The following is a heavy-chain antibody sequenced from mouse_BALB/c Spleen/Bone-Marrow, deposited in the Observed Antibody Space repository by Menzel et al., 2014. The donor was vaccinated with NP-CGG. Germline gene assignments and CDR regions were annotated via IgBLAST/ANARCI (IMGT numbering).Heavy chain of an antibody. D-gene: IGHD1-1*01. CDR3: AVCYYGSSLFAY. CDR1: GFNIKDTY. Sequence: VQPQQSGAELVKPGASVKLSCTASGFNIKDTYMHWVKQRPEQGLEWIGRIDPANGNTKYDPKFQGKATITADTSSNTAYLQLSSLTSEDTAVYYCAVCYYGSSLFAYWGQETLVTVSA. J-gene: IGHJ3*01. V-gene: IGHV14-3*02. CDR2: IDPANGNT.